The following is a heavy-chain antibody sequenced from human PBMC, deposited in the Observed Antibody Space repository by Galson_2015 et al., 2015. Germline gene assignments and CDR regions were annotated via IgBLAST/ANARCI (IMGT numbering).Heavy chain of an antibody. CDR1: GYSFTTHW. D-gene: IGHD1/OR15-1a*01. CDR2: IYPGDSDT. V-gene: IGHV5-51*01. Sequence: QSGAEVKKPGESLKISCKGFGYSFTTHWIAWVRQMPGKGLEWMGIIYPGDSDTRYSPSFQGQVTISADKSISTAYLQWSSLKASDTAIYYCARVEQTQVTTGREQYYYYNGMDVWGQGTTATVSS. J-gene: IGHJ6*02. CDR3: ARVEQTQVTTGREQYYYYNGMDV.